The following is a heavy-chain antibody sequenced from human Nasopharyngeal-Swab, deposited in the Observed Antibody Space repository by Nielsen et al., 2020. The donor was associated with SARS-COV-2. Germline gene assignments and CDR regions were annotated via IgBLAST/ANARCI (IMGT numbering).Heavy chain of an antibody. D-gene: IGHD5-24*01. Sequence: SETLSLTCTVSGGSISDYNWNWIRQPPGKGLEWIGYIYYSGSTNYNPSLKSRVTISVDTSRNQFSLKLTSVTAADTAVYYCAREMASFDTWGQGTLVTVSS. J-gene: IGHJ4*02. CDR2: IYYSGST. V-gene: IGHV4-59*01. CDR1: GGSISDYN. CDR3: AREMASFDT.